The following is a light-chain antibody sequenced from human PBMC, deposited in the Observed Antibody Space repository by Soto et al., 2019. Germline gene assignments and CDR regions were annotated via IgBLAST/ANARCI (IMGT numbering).Light chain of an antibody. CDR2: GAS. CDR3: QQYDNLPLT. J-gene: IGKJ3*01. CDR1: QSVGSN. Sequence: ERVMTQSPATLSWSPGERATLPCMASQSVGSNLAWYQQTPGQAPRLLIFGASSRATGVPARVSGSGAGTEFTLTINSLQSEDFEVYYCQQYDNLPLTFGPGTKVDIK. V-gene: IGKV3-15*01.